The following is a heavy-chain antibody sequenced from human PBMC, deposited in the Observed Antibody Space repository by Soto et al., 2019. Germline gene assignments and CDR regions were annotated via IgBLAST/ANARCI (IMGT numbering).Heavy chain of an antibody. Sequence: GKGLEWVSGISWNSGSIGYADSVKGRFTISRDNAKNSLYLQMNSLRAEDTALYYCAKDSMAGTLYYFDYWGQGTLVTVSS. J-gene: IGHJ4*02. V-gene: IGHV3-9*01. D-gene: IGHD6-19*01. CDR2: ISWNSGSI. CDR3: AKDSMAGTLYYFDY.